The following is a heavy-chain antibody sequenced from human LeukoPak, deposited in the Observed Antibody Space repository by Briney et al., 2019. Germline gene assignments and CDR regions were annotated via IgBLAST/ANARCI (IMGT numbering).Heavy chain of an antibody. CDR2: INPSGGST. CDR1: GYTFTSYY. Sequence: ASVKVSCKASGYTFTSYYMHWVRQAPGQGLEWMGIINPSGGSTSYAQKFQGRVTMTRDMSTSTVYMELSSLRSEDTAVYYCARGAAYCSSTSCYTAYYYYYMDVWGKGTTVTVSS. CDR3: ARGAAYCSSTSCYTAYYYYYMDV. J-gene: IGHJ6*03. V-gene: IGHV1-46*01. D-gene: IGHD2-2*02.